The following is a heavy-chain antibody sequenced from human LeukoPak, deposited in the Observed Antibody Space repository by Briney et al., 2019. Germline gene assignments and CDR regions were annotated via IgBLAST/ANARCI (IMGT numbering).Heavy chain of an antibody. CDR1: GYSFTSYW. CDR2: IYPGDSDT. D-gene: IGHD4-23*01. CDR3: ARRVVTQGYYYYYGMDV. Sequence: GESLKISCKGSGYSFTSYWIGWVRQMPGKGLEWMGIIYPGDSDTRYSPSFQGQVTISADKSISTAYLQWSSLKASDTAMYYCARRVVTQGYYYYYGMDVWGQGTTVTVSS. V-gene: IGHV5-51*01. J-gene: IGHJ6*02.